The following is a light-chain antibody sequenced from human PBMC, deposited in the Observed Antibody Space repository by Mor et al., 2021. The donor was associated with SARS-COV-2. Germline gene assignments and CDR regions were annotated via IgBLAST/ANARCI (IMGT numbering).Light chain of an antibody. CDR2: WAS. J-gene: IGKJ4*01. CDR1: HNLLYTSNNKNY. CDR3: QQFYSAPLT. V-gene: IGKV4-1*01. Sequence: HNLLYTSNNKNYLVWYQQKPGLPPKLLISWASTRESGVPNRFSGSGSGTDFSLTISNLQAQDVAVYYCQQFYSAPLTFGGGT.